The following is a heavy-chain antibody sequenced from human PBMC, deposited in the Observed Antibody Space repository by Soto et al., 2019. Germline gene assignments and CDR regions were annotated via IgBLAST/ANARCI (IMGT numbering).Heavy chain of an antibody. V-gene: IGHV3-13*05. CDR1: GFTFRNYD. Sequence: EVQLVESGGGLVQPGGSLRLSCEASGFTFRNYDMHWVRQGTGKGLEWVSGISAAGDPDYADSVEGRFTISREHAQNSVFLQMNSLRVGDTAVYYCARADRDFYGLDVWCKGTTVIVSS. CDR2: ISAAGDP. CDR3: ARADRDFYGLDV. J-gene: IGHJ6*04.